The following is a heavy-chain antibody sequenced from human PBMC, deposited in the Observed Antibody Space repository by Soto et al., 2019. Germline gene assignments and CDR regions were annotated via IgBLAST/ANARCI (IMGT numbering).Heavy chain of an antibody. J-gene: IGHJ3*02. CDR3: ARSMITFGGVITPPWAYDAFDI. CDR1: GGSFSGYY. CDR2: INHSGST. V-gene: IGHV4-34*01. D-gene: IGHD3-16*02. Sequence: SETLSLTCAVYGGSFSGYYWSWIRQPPGKGLEWIGEINHSGSTNYNPSLKSRVTISVDTSKNQFSLKLSSVTAADTAVYYCARSMITFGGVITPPWAYDAFDIWGQGTMVTVSS.